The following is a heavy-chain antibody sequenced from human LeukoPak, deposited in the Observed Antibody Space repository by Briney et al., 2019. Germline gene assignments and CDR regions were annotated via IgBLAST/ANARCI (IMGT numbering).Heavy chain of an antibody. CDR1: GYSISSGYY. Sequence: SETLSLTCTVSGYSISSGYYWGWIRQPPGEGLEWIGSIYHSGSTYYNPSLKSRVTISVDTSKNQFSLKLSSVTAADTAVYYCARVCGVRGRGGADPYFDYWGQGTLVTVSS. D-gene: IGHD3-10*01. CDR2: IYHSGST. CDR3: ARVCGVRGRGGADPYFDY. V-gene: IGHV4-38-2*02. J-gene: IGHJ4*02.